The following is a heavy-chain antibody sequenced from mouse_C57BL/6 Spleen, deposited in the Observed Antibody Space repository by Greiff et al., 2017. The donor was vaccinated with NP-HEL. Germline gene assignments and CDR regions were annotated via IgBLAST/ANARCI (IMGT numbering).Heavy chain of an antibody. J-gene: IGHJ4*01. D-gene: IGHD2-5*01. Sequence: QVQLQQSGAELVKPGASVKMSCKASGYTFTSYWITWVKQRPGQGLEWIGDIYPGSGSTNYNEKFKSKATLTVDTSSSTAYMQLSSLTSEDSAVYYCARYSNYEYAMDYWGQGTSVTVSS. CDR2: IYPGSGST. V-gene: IGHV1-55*01. CDR1: GYTFTSYW. CDR3: ARYSNYEYAMDY.